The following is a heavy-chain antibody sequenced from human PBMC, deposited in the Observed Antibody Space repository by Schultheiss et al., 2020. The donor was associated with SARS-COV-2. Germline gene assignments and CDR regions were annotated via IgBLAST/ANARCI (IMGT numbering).Heavy chain of an antibody. D-gene: IGHD3-10*01. Sequence: SGPTLVKPTQTLTLTCTFSGFSLSTSGVGVGWIRQPPGKGLEWIGSIYHSGSTYYNPSLKSRVTISVDTSKNQFSLELSSVTAADTAVYYCARRATGSFDYWGQGTLVTVSS. CDR2: IYHSGST. CDR1: GFSLSTSGV. CDR3: ARRATGSFDY. V-gene: IGHV4-39*07. J-gene: IGHJ4*02.